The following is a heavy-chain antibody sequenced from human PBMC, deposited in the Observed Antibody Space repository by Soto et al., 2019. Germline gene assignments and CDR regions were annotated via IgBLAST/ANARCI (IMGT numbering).Heavy chain of an antibody. CDR3: VREVSGGSATYDNFWGWFDP. J-gene: IGHJ5*02. D-gene: IGHD3-10*01. CDR2: ISGDNGET. V-gene: IGHV1-18*01. CDR1: GYTFISYG. Sequence: QVQLVQSGGEVKKPGASVKVSCKTSGYTFISYGISWVRQAPGQGLEWMGWISGDNGETKFAQKVEGRVTLTTDRSTRTAYRELRSLRSVDAAVYYCVREVSGGSATYDNFWGWFDPCGQGTLV.